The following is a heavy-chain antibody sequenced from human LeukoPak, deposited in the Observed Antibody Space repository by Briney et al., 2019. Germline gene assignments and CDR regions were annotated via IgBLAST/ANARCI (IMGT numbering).Heavy chain of an antibody. CDR3: ARSHSGYYDSSGYYYEDAFDI. D-gene: IGHD3-22*01. CDR2: IYPGDSDT. V-gene: IGHV5-51*01. CDR1: GYRFTSYW. Sequence: GESLKISCKGSGYRFTSYWIGWVRQKPGKGLEWMGIIYPGDSDTRYSPSFQGQVTISADKSISTAYLQWSSLKASDTAMYYCARSHSGYYDSSGYYYEDAFDIWGQGTMVTVSS. J-gene: IGHJ3*02.